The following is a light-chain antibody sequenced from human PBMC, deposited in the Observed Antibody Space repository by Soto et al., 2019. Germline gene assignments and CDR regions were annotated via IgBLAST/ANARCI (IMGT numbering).Light chain of an antibody. Sequence: DIQMTQSPSTLSGSVGDRFTITCGASQTISSWLAWYQQKPGKAPKLLIYKASTLKSGVPSRFSGSGSGTEFTLTISSLQPDDFATYYCQQANSFPLTFGQGTRLEIK. V-gene: IGKV1-5*03. CDR1: QTISSW. CDR2: KAS. J-gene: IGKJ5*01. CDR3: QQANSFPLT.